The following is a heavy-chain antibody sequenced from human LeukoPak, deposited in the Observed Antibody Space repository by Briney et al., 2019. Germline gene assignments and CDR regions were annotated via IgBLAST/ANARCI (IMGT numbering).Heavy chain of an antibody. CDR2: INTNTGNP. D-gene: IGHD6-6*01. CDR1: GYTFTSYA. V-gene: IGHV7-4-1*02. Sequence: ASVKVSCKASGYTFTSYAMNWVRQAPGQGLEWMGWINTNTGNPTYAQGFTGRFVFSLDTSVSTAYLQISSLKAEDTAVYYCARDRYIAARRDYKTDNWFDPWGQGNLVTVSS. CDR3: ARDRYIAARRDYKTDNWFDP. J-gene: IGHJ5*02.